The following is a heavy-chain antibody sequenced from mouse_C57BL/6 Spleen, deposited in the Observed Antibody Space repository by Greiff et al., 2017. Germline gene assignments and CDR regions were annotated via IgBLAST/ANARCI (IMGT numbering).Heavy chain of an antibody. D-gene: IGHD2-4*01. CDR1: GFSLTSYG. CDR3: ARHGDYEWVYAMDY. Sequence: QVQLKQSGPGLVAPSQSLSITCTVSGFSLTSYGVHWVRQPPGKGLEWLVVIWSDGSTTYNSALKSRLSISKDNSKSQVFLKMNSLQTDDTAMYYCARHGDYEWVYAMDYWGQGTSVTVSS. CDR2: IWSDGST. V-gene: IGHV2-6-1*01. J-gene: IGHJ4*01.